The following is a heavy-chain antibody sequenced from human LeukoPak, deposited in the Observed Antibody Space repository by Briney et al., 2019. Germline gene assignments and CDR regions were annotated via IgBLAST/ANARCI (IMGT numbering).Heavy chain of an antibody. J-gene: IGHJ4*02. CDR3: STVEHF. CDR2: IDSDGSGT. Sequence: GGSLRLSGSASGPTLSGYWMHWVRQIPGKGLVWVSRIDSDGSGTSYADSVKGRFTISRDDVKNMLYLQMNSLRVEDTGLYYCSTVEHFWGQGTLVTVSS. V-gene: IGHV3-74*01. D-gene: IGHD1/OR15-1a*01. CDR1: GPTLSGYW.